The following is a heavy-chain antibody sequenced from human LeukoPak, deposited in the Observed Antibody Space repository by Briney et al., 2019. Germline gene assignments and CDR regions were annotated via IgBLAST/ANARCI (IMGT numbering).Heavy chain of an antibody. CDR3: AKDRVGLGDTAMALFDY. CDR2: ISGSGGST. CDR1: GFTFSSYA. Sequence: GGSLRLSCAASGFTFSSYAMSWVRQAPGKGLEWVSAISGSGGSTYYADSVKGRFTISRDNSKNTLYLQMNSLRAEDTAVYYCAKDRVGLGDTAMALFDYWGQGTLVTVSS. D-gene: IGHD5-18*01. V-gene: IGHV3-23*01. J-gene: IGHJ4*02.